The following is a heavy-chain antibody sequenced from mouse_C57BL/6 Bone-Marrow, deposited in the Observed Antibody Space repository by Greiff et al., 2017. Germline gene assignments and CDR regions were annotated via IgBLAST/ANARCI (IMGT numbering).Heavy chain of an antibody. CDR2: IHPSDSDT. CDR1: GYTFTSYW. CDR3: AIIPVITTVVATPYYFDY. D-gene: IGHD1-1*01. J-gene: IGHJ2*01. Sequence: QVQLQQPGAELVKPGASVKVSCKASGYTFTSYWMHWVKQRPGQGLEWIGRIHPSDSDTNYNQKFKGKATLTVDKSSSTAYMQLSSLTSEDSAVYYCAIIPVITTVVATPYYFDYWGQGTTLTVSA. V-gene: IGHV1-74*01.